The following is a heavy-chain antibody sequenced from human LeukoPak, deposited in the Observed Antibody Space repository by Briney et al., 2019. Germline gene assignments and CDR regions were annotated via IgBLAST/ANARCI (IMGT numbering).Heavy chain of an antibody. CDR3: ATPRQLWPHYGMDV. Sequence: GASVEVSCKASGGTFSSYTISWVRQAPGQGLEWMGRIIPILGIANYAQKFQGRVTITADKSTSTAYMELSSLRSEDTAVYYCATPRQLWPHYGMDVWGQGTTVTVSS. J-gene: IGHJ6*02. V-gene: IGHV1-69*02. CDR2: IIPILGIA. D-gene: IGHD5-18*01. CDR1: GGTFSSYT.